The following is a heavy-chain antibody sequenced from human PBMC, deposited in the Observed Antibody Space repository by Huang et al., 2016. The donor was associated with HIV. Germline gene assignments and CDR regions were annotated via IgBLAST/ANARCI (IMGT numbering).Heavy chain of an antibody. CDR1: ENNFNTYW. CDR2: IHPGDSDP. V-gene: IGHV5-51*01. CDR3: ARWMSSGSYYYFDF. J-gene: IGHJ4*02. Sequence: ELQLVQSGAEVKKPGESLKISCKGSENNFNTYWIDWVRQMPGKGLEWMGIIHPGDSDPRYSPSFRGQVTFSADKSINTAYLQWTYLKASDTAMYYCARWMSSGSYYYFDFWGQGTLVTVSS. D-gene: IGHD1-26*01.